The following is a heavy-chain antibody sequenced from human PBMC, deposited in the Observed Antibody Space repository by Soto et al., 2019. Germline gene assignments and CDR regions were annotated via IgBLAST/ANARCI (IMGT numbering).Heavy chain of an antibody. D-gene: IGHD2-8*01. CDR1: GGSIINGDTY. CDR2: INYSGST. CDR3: ARQGYCTNGVCYSPVSLFDP. J-gene: IGHJ5*02. V-gene: IGHV4-61*08. Sequence: SETLSLTCTVSGGSIINGDTYLNWIRQHPEKGLEWMGYINYSGSTNYNPSLKSRVTISVDTSKNQFSLKLSSVTAADTAVYYCARQGYCTNGVCYSPVSLFDPWGQGTLVTVSS.